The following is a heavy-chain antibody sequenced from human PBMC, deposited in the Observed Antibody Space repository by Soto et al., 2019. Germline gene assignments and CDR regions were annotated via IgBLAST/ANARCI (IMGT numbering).Heavy chain of an antibody. J-gene: IGHJ5*02. CDR2: ISGSGGST. CDR3: AKERAVAGTTDWFDP. Sequence: GGSLRLSCAASGFTFSSYAMSWVRQAPGKGLEWVSAISGSGGSTYYADSVKGRFTISRDNSKNTLYLQMNSLRAEDTAVYYCAKERAVAGTTDWFDPWGQGTLVTVPS. V-gene: IGHV3-23*01. CDR1: GFTFSSYA. D-gene: IGHD6-19*01.